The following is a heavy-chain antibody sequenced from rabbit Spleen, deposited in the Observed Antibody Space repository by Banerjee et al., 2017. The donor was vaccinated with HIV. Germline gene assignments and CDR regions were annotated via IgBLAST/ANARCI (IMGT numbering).Heavy chain of an antibody. CDR2: ITAGSTGST. Sequence: QQQLEESGGGLVKPGGTLTLTCTASGFSFSSSYWMCWVRQAPGKGLEWIACITAGSTGSTYYASWAKGRFTISKTSSTTVTLQMTSLTAADTASYFCARGADNSYWRVYFDLWGPGTLVTVS. CDR1: GFSFSSSYW. V-gene: IGHV1S45*01. J-gene: IGHJ4*01. CDR3: ARGADNSYWRVYFDL. D-gene: IGHD1-1*01.